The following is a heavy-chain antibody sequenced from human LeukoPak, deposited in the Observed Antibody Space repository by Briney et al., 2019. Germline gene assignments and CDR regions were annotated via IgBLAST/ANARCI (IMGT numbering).Heavy chain of an antibody. J-gene: IGHJ6*02. V-gene: IGHV4-34*01. CDR3: ATGAARRYYYYGMDV. Sequence: SETLSLTCAVYGGSFSGYYWSWIRQPPGKGLEWIGEINHGGSTNCNPSLKSRVTISVDTSKNQFSLKLSSVTAADMAVYYCATGAARRYYYYGMDVWGQGTTVTVSS. D-gene: IGHD6-6*01. CDR1: GGSFSGYY. CDR2: INHGGST.